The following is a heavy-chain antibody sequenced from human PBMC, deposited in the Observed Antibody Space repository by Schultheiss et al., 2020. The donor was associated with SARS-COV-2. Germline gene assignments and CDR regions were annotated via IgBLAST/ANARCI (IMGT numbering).Heavy chain of an antibody. V-gene: IGHV1-2*04. D-gene: IGHD5-12*01. CDR1: GGTFSSYA. J-gene: IGHJ3*02. CDR2: INPNSGGT. CDR3: ATTKIVAIHDI. Sequence: ASVKVSCKASGGTFSSYAISWVRQAPGQGLEWMGWINPNSGGTNYAQKFQGWVTMTRDTSISTAYMELSRLRSDDTAVYYCATTKIVAIHDIWGQGTMVTVSS.